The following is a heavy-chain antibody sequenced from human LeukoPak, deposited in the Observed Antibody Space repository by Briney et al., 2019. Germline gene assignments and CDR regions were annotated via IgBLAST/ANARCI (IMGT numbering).Heavy chain of an antibody. CDR3: AKAMTTVTTPSTADDY. CDR1: GFTFSSYG. CDR2: ISYDGRNK. V-gene: IGHV3-30*18. Sequence: PGGSLRLSCAASGFTFSSYGMHWVRQAPGKGLEWVAVISYDGRNKYYADSVKGRFTISRDNSKNTLYLQMNSLRAEDTAVYYCAKAMTTVTTPSTADDYWGRGTLVTVSS. D-gene: IGHD4-17*01. J-gene: IGHJ4*02.